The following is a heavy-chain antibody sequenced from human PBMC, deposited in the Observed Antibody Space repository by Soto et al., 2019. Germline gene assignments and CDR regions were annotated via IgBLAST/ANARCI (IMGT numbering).Heavy chain of an antibody. Sequence: SRRLSSTASGFIFIDYYIIWILQAPGKGLEWISYISSSGSLIYYADSVKGRFTISRDNAKNSLYLQMNSLRAEYTAIYYCDSDVNA. CDR2: ISSSGSLI. CDR1: GFIFIDYY. CDR3: DSDVNA. J-gene: IGHJ3*01. V-gene: IGHV3-11*01.